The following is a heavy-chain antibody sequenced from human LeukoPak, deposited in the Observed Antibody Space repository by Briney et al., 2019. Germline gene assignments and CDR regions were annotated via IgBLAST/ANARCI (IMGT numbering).Heavy chain of an antibody. J-gene: IGHJ4*02. Sequence: GGSLRLSCAASGFTFSSYAMSWVRQAPGKGLEWVSAISGSGGSTYYADSVKGRFTISRDNSKNTLYVQMNSLRAEDTAVYYCAKGGAPSRYCGGGSCSCDYWGQGTLVTVSS. CDR1: GFTFSSYA. V-gene: IGHV3-23*01. CDR2: ISGSGGST. D-gene: IGHD2-15*01. CDR3: AKGGAPSRYCGGGSCSCDY.